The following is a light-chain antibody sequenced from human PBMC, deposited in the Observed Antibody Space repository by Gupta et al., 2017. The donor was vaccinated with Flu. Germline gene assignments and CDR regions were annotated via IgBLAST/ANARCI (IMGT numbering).Light chain of an antibody. V-gene: IGKV1-39*01. CDR2: AAS. Sequence: DVQMTQSPSSLSASIGDRVTITCRASQNVHNFLHWYQQKPGKAPKLLIYAASTVQGGVPSRFSGSGSGTEFTLTINNLQPGDFATYYCQQGDYTPQTFGRGTTVEIK. CDR3: QQGDYTPQT. CDR1: QNVHNF. J-gene: IGKJ1*01.